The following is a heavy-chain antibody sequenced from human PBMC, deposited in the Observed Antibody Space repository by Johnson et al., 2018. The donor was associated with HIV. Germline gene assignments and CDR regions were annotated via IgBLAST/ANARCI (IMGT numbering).Heavy chain of an antibody. D-gene: IGHD1-26*01. V-gene: IGHV3-53*01. CDR3: VRGIVGATGAFDL. Sequence: VQLVESGVGLIQPGGSLRLSFAASGFTVSNNYMNWVRQAPGKGLEWVSVFYSRGSTYYADSVKGRFTISRDNSKNTVSLQMNSLRAEDTALYYCVRGIVGATGAFDLWGQGTLVTVSS. CDR1: GFTVSNNY. J-gene: IGHJ3*01. CDR2: FYSRGST.